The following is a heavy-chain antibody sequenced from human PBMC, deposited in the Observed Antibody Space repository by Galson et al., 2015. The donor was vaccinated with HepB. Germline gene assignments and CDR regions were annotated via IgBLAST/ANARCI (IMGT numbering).Heavy chain of an antibody. V-gene: IGHV3-23*01. Sequence: SLRLSCAASGSTFSSYSMNWVRQAPGKGLEWVSAISGSGGSTYYADSVKGRFTISRDNSKNTLYLQMNSLRAEDTAVDYCAKDATVLRGYSYGHNDNWGQGTRVTVSA. CDR1: GSTFSSYS. CDR2: ISGSGGST. CDR3: AKDATVLRGYSYGHNDN. J-gene: IGHJ4*02. D-gene: IGHD5-18*01.